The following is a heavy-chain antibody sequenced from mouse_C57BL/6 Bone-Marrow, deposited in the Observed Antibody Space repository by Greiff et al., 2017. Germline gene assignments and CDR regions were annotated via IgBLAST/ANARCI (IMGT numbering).Heavy chain of an antibody. CDR3: ARGAMDY. CDR2: ISSGSSTI. CDR1: GFTFSDYG. V-gene: IGHV5-17*01. Sequence: EVQRVESGGGLVKPGGSLKLSCAASGFTFSDYGMHWVRQAPEKGLEWVAYISSGSSTIYYADIVKGRFTISRDNAKNTLFLQMTSLRSEDTAMYYCARGAMDYWGQGTSVTVSS. J-gene: IGHJ4*01.